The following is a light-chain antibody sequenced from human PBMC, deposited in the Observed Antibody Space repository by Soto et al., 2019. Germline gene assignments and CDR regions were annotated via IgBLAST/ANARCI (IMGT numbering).Light chain of an antibody. Sequence: QSVLTQPASASGSPGQSITISCTGTSSDVGNYNLVSWYQQHPGRAPKLMIYEGSERPSGVSNRFSGSKSGNTASLTISGLQAEDEGDYYCCSYAGSSTYVFGTGTKVTVL. CDR2: EGS. CDR3: CSYAGSSTYV. V-gene: IGLV2-23*01. CDR1: SSDVGNYNL. J-gene: IGLJ1*01.